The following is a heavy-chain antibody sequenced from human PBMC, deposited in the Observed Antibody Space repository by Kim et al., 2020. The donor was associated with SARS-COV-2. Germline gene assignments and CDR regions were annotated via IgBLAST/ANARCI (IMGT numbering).Heavy chain of an antibody. Sequence: NDYAQSVKSRISIKPDTSKNQFSLQLNSVTPEDTAVYYCARLVGGSPDSWGQGTLVTVSS. D-gene: IGHD3-16*01. J-gene: IGHJ4*02. V-gene: IGHV6-1*01. CDR2: N. CDR3: ARLVGGSPDS.